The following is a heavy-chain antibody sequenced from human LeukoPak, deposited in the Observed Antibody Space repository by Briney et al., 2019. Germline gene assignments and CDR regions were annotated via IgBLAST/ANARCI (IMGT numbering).Heavy chain of an antibody. CDR3: AKDGSSWDVFFYFQMDV. CDR1: GITFDDYA. D-gene: IGHD6-13*01. V-gene: IGHV3-23*01. CDR2: ISGSGEST. J-gene: IGHJ6*03. Sequence: GGSLRLSCVASGITFDDYAMSWVRQAPGKGLEWVSGISGSGESTYYADSVKGRFSISRDNSANTLYLQLNSLRAEDTAVYYCAKDGSSWDVFFYFQMDVWGKGTTVTVSS.